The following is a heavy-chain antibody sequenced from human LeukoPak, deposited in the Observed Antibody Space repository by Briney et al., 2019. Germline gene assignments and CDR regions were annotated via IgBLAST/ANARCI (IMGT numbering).Heavy chain of an antibody. D-gene: IGHD2-2*02. V-gene: IGHV3-7*01. CDR3: ARDRAYTTFDY. CDR2: INQDGGVK. J-gene: IGHJ4*02. CDR1: RFTFSGSW. Sequence: GGSLRLSCAASRFTFSGSWMTWVRQAPGKGPEWVANINQDGGVKGYLDSVQGRFTISRDNAKNSLYLQMNSLRAEDTAIYFRARDRAYTTFDYWGQGTLVTVSS.